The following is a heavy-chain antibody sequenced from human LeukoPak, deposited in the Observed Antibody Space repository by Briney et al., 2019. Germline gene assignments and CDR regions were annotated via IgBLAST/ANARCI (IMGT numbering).Heavy chain of an antibody. CDR2: IYPGDSDT. J-gene: IGHJ4*02. CDR1: GYSFANSW. V-gene: IGHV5-51*01. Sequence: GESLKISCKGSGYSFANSWIGWVRQMPGKGLEWMGIIYPGDSDTRYSPSFQGQVTMLVDNSISTAYLQWSSLKASDSAMYYCARQTLTNSASPFDFWGQGTLVAVSS. D-gene: IGHD6-6*01. CDR3: ARQTLTNSASPFDF.